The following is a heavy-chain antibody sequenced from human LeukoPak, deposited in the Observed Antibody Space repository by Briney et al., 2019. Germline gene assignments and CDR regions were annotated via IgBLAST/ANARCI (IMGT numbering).Heavy chain of an antibody. J-gene: IGHJ6*03. CDR3: ARLSGYGLHYYYHMDV. CDR1: GGSISSGSYY. Sequence: PSQTLSLTCSVSGGSISSGSYYWSWIRQPAGKGLEWIGRIYTRGSTNYNPSLKSRVTISVDTSKNQFSLKLSSVTAADTAVYYCARLSGYGLHYYYHMDVWGKGTTVTVSS. D-gene: IGHD5-12*01. CDR2: IYTRGST. V-gene: IGHV4-61*02.